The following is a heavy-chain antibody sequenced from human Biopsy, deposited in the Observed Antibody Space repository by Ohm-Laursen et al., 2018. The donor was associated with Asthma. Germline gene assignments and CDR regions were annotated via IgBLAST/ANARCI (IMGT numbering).Heavy chain of an antibody. CDR1: GYTFIHFA. J-gene: IGHJ3*01. D-gene: IGHD3-9*01. CDR2: INAANGNT. CDR3: ARTYFDFLTGQVNDAFAL. V-gene: IGHV1-3*01. Sequence: ASVKVSCKASGYTFIHFAIHWVRQAPGQRLEWMGWINAANGNTKYSQKFQGRLTISRDTSASTAYMDLSSLRSEDTAVYYCARTYFDFLTGQVNDAFALWGQGTMVTVSS.